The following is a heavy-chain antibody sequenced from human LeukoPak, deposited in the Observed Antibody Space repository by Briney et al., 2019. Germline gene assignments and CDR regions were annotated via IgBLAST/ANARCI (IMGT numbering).Heavy chain of an antibody. Sequence: SETLSLTCAVYGGSFSGYYWSWIRQPPGKGLEWIGEINHSGSTNYNPSLTSRVTISVDTSKNQFSLKLSSVTAADTAVYYCARGTIRYYGSGSLGYWGQGTLVTVSS. J-gene: IGHJ4*02. CDR3: ARGTIRYYGSGSLGY. CDR1: GGSFSGYY. CDR2: INHSGST. D-gene: IGHD3-10*01. V-gene: IGHV4-34*01.